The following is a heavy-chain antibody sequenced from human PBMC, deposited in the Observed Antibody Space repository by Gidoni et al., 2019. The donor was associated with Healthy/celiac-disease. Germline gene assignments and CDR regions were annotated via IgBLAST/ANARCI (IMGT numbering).Heavy chain of an antibody. CDR1: GGTCSSHA. J-gene: IGHJ4*02. V-gene: IGHV1-69*01. CDR3: ARNYDSSGTPLFYFDY. D-gene: IGHD3-22*01. Sequence: QVQMVQSGAEVKKPGSSVKVSCKASGGTCSSHAISWVRQAPGQGLEWMGGIIPIVGPANDAQKFQGRVTITADESTSTAYMELSSLRSEDTAAYYCARNYDSSGTPLFYFDYWGQGTLVTVSS. CDR2: IIPIVGPA.